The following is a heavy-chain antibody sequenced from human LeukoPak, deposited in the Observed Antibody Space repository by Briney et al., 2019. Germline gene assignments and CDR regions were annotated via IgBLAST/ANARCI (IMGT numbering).Heavy chain of an antibody. CDR3: VSFYETY. J-gene: IGHJ4*02. CDR2: IASDGSST. D-gene: IGHD3-22*01. Sequence: GGSLRLSCAASGFTFSSYWMNWVRQAPGKGLVWVSRIASDGSSTTYADSVKGRFTISKDNAKNTVYLQMNNLRAEDTAVYYCVSFYETYWGRGTLVTVSS. CDR1: GFTFSSYW. V-gene: IGHV3-74*01.